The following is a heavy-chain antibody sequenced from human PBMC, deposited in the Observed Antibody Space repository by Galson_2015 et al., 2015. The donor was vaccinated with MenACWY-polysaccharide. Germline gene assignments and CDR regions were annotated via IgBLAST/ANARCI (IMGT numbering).Heavy chain of an antibody. J-gene: IGHJ6*02. Sequence: SLRLSCAASRFTFDDYAMHWVRQAPGKGLEWVSLISGDGGSTYYADSVKGRFTISRDNSKNSLYLQMNSLRTEDTALYYCAKALLPYCSSTMCYVKYYGMDVWGQGTTVTVSS. CDR3: AKALLPYCSSTMCYVKYYGMDV. CDR2: ISGDGGST. CDR1: RFTFDDYA. D-gene: IGHD2-2*01. V-gene: IGHV3-43*02.